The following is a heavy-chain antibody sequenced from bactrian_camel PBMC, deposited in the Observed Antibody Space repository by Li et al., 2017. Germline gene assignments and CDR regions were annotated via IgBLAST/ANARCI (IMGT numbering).Heavy chain of an antibody. J-gene: IGHJ4*01. CDR1: TYIFRDCG. CDR3: AGRVMGWSTCVARY. V-gene: IGHV3S53*01. D-gene: IGHD8*01. CDR2: ITSAGTT. Sequence: QVQLVESGGGSVQAGGSLKLSCAASTYIFRDCGMGWYRQAPGKERELVSTITSAGTTTYADSVKGRFTISQDNAKNTLYLQMNSLKTEDTAVYYCAGRVMGWSTCVARYWGQGTQVTVS.